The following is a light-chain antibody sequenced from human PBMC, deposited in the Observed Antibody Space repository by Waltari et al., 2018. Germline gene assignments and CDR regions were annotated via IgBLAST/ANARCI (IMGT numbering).Light chain of an antibody. CDR1: QSVLYSSNNKNY. V-gene: IGKV4-1*01. J-gene: IGKJ2*01. CDR3: QQYYSTPYT. CDR2: WAS. Sequence: IVMTQSPDSLAVSLGERATIHCQSSQSVLYSSNNKNYLAWYQQKPGQPPKLLIYWASTRESGVPDRFSGSGSGTDFTLTISSLQAEDVAVYYCQQYYSTPYTFGQGTKLEIK.